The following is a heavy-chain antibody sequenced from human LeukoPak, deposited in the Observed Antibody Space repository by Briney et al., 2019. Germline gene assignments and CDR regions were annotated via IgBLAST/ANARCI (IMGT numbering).Heavy chain of an antibody. V-gene: IGHV3-30*02. J-gene: IGHJ6*03. CDR2: IRYDGSNK. CDR3: AKGRPVGATGANYYYYYYMDV. CDR1: GFTFSSYG. Sequence: GGSLRLSCAASGFTFSSYGMHWVRQAPGKGLEWVAFIRYDGSNKYYADSVKGRFTISRDNSKNTLYLQMNSLRAEDTAVYYCAKGRPVGATGANYYYYYYMDVWGKGTTVTISS. D-gene: IGHD1-26*01.